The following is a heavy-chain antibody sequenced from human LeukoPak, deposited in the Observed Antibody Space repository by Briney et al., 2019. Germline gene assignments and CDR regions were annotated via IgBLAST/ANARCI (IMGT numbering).Heavy chain of an antibody. CDR3: ARDLHYYYVSSAAP. J-gene: IGHJ5*02. CDR2: ISSSSSYI. CDR1: GFTFSSYA. D-gene: IGHD3-22*01. Sequence: AGGSLRLSCAASGFTFSSYAMSWVRQAPGKGLEWVSSISSSSSYIYYADSVKGRFTISRDNAKNSLYLQMNSLRAEDTAVYYCARDLHYYYVSSAAPWGQGTLVTVSS. V-gene: IGHV3-21*01.